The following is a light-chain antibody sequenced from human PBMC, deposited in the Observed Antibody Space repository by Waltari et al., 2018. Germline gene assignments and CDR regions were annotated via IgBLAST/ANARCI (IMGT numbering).Light chain of an antibody. CDR2: KDS. Sequence: SYELTQPPSVSVSPGQTARITCSGDALPKQYAYCYQQKPGQAPVLVIYKDSERPSGIPERFSGSSSGTTVTLTSSGVQAEDEADYYCQSADSSGTYAWVFGGGTKLTVL. V-gene: IGLV3-25*03. CDR1: ALPKQY. J-gene: IGLJ3*02. CDR3: QSADSSGTYAWV.